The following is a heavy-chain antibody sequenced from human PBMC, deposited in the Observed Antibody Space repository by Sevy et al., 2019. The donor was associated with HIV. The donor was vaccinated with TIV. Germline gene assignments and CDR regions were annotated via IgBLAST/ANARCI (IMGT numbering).Heavy chain of an antibody. CDR2: IRYDGSNK. V-gene: IGHV3-30*02. Sequence: GESLKISCAASGFTFSSYGMHWVRQAPGKGLEWVAFIRYDGSNKYYADSVKGRFTISRDNSKNTLYLQMNSLRAEDTAVYYCAKDAIFGVVPDYWGQGTLVTVSS. CDR1: GFTFSSYG. J-gene: IGHJ4*02. D-gene: IGHD3-3*01. CDR3: AKDAIFGVVPDY.